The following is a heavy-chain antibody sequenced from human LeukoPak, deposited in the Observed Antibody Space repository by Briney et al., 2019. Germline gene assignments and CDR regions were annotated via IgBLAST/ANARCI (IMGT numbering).Heavy chain of an antibody. CDR2: VSANGGTT. Sequence: PGGSLRLSCAASGFTFSCCAMHWVRQAPGKGLEWVSAVSANGGTTHYADSVKGRFTTSRDNSKDTLYLQMNSLRAEDTAVYYCARTENSGWGYFDYWGQGTLVTVSS. J-gene: IGHJ4*02. D-gene: IGHD5-12*01. V-gene: IGHV3-23*01. CDR1: GFTFSCCA. CDR3: ARTENSGWGYFDY.